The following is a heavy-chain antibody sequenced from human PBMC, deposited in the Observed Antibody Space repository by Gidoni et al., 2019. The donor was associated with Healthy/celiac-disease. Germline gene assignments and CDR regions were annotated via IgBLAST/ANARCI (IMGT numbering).Heavy chain of an antibody. J-gene: IGHJ6*03. V-gene: IGHV3-23*01. D-gene: IGHD6-6*01. CDR1: GFTFRSYA. CDR2: ISGSGGST. CDR3: AKYSSSPNLYYYYRDV. Sequence: EVQLLESGGGLVQPGGSLRLSCAASGFTFRSYAISWVRQAPGQGLEWVSAISGSGGSTYYSDSVKSRFTISRDNSKNTLYLQMNSRRAEDTAVYYCAKYSSSPNLYYYYRDVWGKGTTVTVSS.